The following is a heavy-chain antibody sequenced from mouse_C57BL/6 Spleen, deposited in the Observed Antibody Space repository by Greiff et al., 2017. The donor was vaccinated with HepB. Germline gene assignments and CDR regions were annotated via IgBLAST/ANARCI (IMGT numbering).Heavy chain of an antibody. CDR3: ARWDYGSSYAMDY. J-gene: IGHJ4*01. D-gene: IGHD1-1*01. V-gene: IGHV1-50*01. Sequence: VQLQQSGAELVKPGASVKLSCKASGYTFTSYWMQWVKQRPGQGLEWIGEIDPSDSYTNYNQKFKGKATLTVDTSSSTAYMQLSSLTSEDSAVYYGARWDYGSSYAMDYWGQGTSVTVSS. CDR2: IDPSDSYT. CDR1: GYTFTSYW.